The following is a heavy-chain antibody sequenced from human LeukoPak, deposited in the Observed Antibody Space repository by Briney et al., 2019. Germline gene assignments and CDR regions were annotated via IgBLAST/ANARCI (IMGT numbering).Heavy chain of an antibody. D-gene: IGHD3-22*01. Sequence: PGGSLRLSCAASGFTFSSYGMHWVRQAPGKGLEGVALIWYDGSNKYYADSVKGRFTISRDNSKNTLYLQMNSLRVEDTAVYYCARGYYDSSGYSLPPYWGQGTLVTVSS. J-gene: IGHJ4*02. CDR2: IWYDGSNK. CDR1: GFTFSSYG. CDR3: ARGYYDSSGYSLPPY. V-gene: IGHV3-33*01.